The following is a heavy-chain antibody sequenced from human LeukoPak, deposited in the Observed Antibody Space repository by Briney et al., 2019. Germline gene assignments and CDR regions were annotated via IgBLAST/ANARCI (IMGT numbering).Heavy chain of an antibody. Sequence: GGSLRLSCVASGFIFSSYSMNWVRQAPGKGLEWVSYITSSSSTIYYADSVKGRFTISRDNAKNSLYLQMNSLRAEDTAVYYCARAGDYYDYWGQGTLVTVSS. J-gene: IGHJ4*02. CDR2: ITSSSSTI. D-gene: IGHD4-17*01. CDR1: GFIFSSYS. V-gene: IGHV3-48*01. CDR3: ARAGDYYDY.